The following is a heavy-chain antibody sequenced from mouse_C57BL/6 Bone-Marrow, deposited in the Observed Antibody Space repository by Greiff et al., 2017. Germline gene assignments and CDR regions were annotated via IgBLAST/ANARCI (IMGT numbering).Heavy chain of an antibody. CDR1: GYTFTSYW. D-gene: IGHD2-1*01. CDR2: IYPGSGST. J-gene: IGHJ4*01. V-gene: IGHV1-55*01. Sequence: LQQPGAELVKPGASVKMSCKASGYTFTSYWITWVKQRPGQGLEWIGDIYPGSGSTNYNEKFKSKATLTVDTSSSTAYMQLSSLTSEDSAVYYCARWVAFYYGNYVGAMDYWGQGTSVTVSS. CDR3: ARWVAFYYGNYVGAMDY.